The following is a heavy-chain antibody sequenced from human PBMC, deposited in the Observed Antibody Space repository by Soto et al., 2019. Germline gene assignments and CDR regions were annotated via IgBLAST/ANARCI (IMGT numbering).Heavy chain of an antibody. D-gene: IGHD3-16*01. CDR1: GFTFSSYA. CDR3: AKDLYYHDFSLDDS. J-gene: IGHJ5*02. V-gene: IGHV3-30*18. CDR2: VSYDGSIE. Sequence: HPGGSLRLSCTASGFTFSSYAMHWVRQAPGRGLEWVAVVSYDGSIENYVDSVRGRFTISRDNSKNTVFLQMNSLRVEDTAVYYCAKDLYYHDFSLDDSWGQGTLVTVSS.